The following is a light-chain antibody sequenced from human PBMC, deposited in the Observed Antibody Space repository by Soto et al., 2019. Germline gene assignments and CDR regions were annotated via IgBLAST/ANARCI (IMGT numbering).Light chain of an antibody. CDR3: QPYKYLPLT. CDR2: GAS. J-gene: IGKJ4*01. V-gene: IGKV3D-15*01. CDR1: QSVNIY. Sequence: VMKLSLAAVSVNQGERATLSCRASQSVNIYLAWYQQKPGQAPRLLIFGASYRATGIPARFSGSRSGAEFTLTINSLQSEDFAVYYCQPYKYLPLTFGGGSKVDIK.